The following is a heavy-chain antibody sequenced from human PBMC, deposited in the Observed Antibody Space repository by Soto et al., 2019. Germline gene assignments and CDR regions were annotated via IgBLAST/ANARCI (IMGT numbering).Heavy chain of an antibody. CDR1: GFTFSSYS. D-gene: IGHD3-22*01. V-gene: IGHV3-21*01. CDR3: ARIGYYDSSGYYAFDI. J-gene: IGHJ3*02. Sequence: EVQLVESGGGLVKPGGSLRLSCAASGFTFSSYSMNWVRQAPGKGLEWVSSISSSSSYIYYADSVKGRFTISRDNAKNSLYLQMNCLRAEDTAVYYCARIGYYDSSGYYAFDIWGQGTMVTVSS. CDR2: ISSSSSYI.